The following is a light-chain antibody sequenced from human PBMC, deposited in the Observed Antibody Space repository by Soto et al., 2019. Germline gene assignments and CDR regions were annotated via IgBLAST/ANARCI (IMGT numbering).Light chain of an antibody. CDR1: KVGRKY. V-gene: IGLV3-1*01. Sequence: SYELTQPPSVSVSPGQTASITCSGDKVGRKYTSWYQQKSGQSPVLVIYEDTKRPSGIPERFSGSNSGNTATLTISGTQAVDEADYYCQAWDSSTAVFGGGTKLTVL. CDR3: QAWDSSTAV. J-gene: IGLJ2*01. CDR2: EDT.